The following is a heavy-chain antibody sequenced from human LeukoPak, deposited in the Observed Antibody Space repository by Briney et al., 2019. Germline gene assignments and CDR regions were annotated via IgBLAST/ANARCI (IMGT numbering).Heavy chain of an antibody. D-gene: IGHD3-16*01. J-gene: IGHJ4*02. CDR3: AKDQGIGDYASTDY. CDR2: IWYDGNNK. CDR1: GFTFSSFG. Sequence: GGSLRLSYAASGFTFSSFGMHWVRQAPGKGLEWVAIIWYDGNNKYYADSVKGRFTISRDNSKNMLYLQMNSLRAEDTAVYYCAKDQGIGDYASTDYWGQGTLVTVSS. V-gene: IGHV3-33*06.